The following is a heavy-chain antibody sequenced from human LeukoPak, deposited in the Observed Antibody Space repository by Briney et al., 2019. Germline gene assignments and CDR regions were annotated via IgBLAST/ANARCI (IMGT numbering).Heavy chain of an antibody. CDR2: MNPNSGNT. J-gene: IGHJ5*02. V-gene: IGHV1-8*02. CDR1: GGTISSYA. Sequence: ASVKVSCKASGGTISSYAISWVRQATGQVLEWMGWMNPNSGNTGYAQKFQGRVTMTRNTSISTAYMELSSLRSEDTAVYYCAIGSVNDYVWGNVPWGQGTLVTVSS. CDR3: AIGSVNDYVWGNVP. D-gene: IGHD3-16*01.